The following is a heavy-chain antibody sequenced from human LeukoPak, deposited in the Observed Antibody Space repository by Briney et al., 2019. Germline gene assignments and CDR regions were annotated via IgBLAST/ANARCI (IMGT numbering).Heavy chain of an antibody. J-gene: IGHJ4*01. V-gene: IGHV3-23*01. D-gene: IGHD3-10*01. CDR1: GFTFSIYA. CDR2: ITGSGDYT. Sequence: GGSLRLSCAASGFTFSIYAMTWVRQAPGKGLEWVSAITGSGDYTYYTDSVEGRVTISRDNSKNKVYLQMNSLRVEDTAVYYCAKDRRGVFDCW. CDR3: AKDRRGVFDC.